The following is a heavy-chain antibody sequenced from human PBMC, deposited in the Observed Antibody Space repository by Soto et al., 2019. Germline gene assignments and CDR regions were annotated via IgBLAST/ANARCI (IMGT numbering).Heavy chain of an antibody. CDR3: SADVPSPGAGEFDY. Sequence: GSLRLSCAASGINFSGAWKTWVRQAPGKGMEWSGRIKSKVDGETTDYGGPGKGRFTISRDDSKNTVVVEFNSLKRDDKGGDYFSADVPSPGAGEFDYSGQASLVTVSS. CDR2: IKSKVDGETT. CDR1: GINFSGAW. V-gene: IGHV3-15*01. D-gene: IGHD3-16*01. J-gene: IGHJ4*02.